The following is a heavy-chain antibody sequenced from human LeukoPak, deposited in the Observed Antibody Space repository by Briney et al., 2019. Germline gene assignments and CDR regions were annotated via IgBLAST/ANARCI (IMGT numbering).Heavy chain of an antibody. D-gene: IGHD4-17*01. CDR2: IYYSGST. Sequence: SETLSLTCTVSGYSISSGYYWSWIRQPPGKGLEWIGYIYYSGSTYYNPSLKSRVTISVDTSKNQFSLKLSSVTAADTAVYYCARTYGDYVPYYFDYWGQGPLVTVSS. J-gene: IGHJ4*02. V-gene: IGHV4-30-4*08. CDR1: GYSISSGYY. CDR3: ARTYGDYVPYYFDY.